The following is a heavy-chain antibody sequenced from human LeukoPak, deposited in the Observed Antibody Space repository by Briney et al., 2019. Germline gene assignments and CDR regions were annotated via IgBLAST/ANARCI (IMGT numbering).Heavy chain of an antibody. CDR2: ISSSSSYI. D-gene: IGHD3-10*01. V-gene: IGHV3-21*01. Sequence: GGSLRLSCAASGFTFSSYSMNWVRQAPGKGLEWVSSISSSSSYIYYADSVKGRFTISRDNAKNSLYLQMNSLRAEDTAVYYCARVGGSGTLFDYWGQGTLVTVSS. CDR1: GFTFSSYS. CDR3: ARVGGSGTLFDY. J-gene: IGHJ4*02.